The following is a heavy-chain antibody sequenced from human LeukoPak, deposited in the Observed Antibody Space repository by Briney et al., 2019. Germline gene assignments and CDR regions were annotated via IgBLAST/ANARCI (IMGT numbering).Heavy chain of an antibody. CDR3: ARVRGTLENFDP. CDR2: VIPIFGSA. V-gene: IGHV1-69*13. D-gene: IGHD1-1*01. Sequence: ASVKVSCKASGGTFTSHAISWVRQAPGQGLEWMGGVIPIFGSANYAEKFQGRVTIVADDSTSTVYMDLSSLRPDDTAVYYCARVRGTLENFDPWGQGTLVTVSS. J-gene: IGHJ5*02. CDR1: GGTFTSHA.